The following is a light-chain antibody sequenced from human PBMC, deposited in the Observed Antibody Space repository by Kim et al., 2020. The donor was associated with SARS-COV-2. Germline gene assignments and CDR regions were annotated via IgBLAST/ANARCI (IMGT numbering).Light chain of an antibody. Sequence: EIVLTQSPGTLSLSPGERATLSCRASRTISGNYLAWYQQKPGQAPRLLIYGASSRATGIPDRFSGSGSGTDFTLTISRLEPEDFAVYYCPQYGSAPLYTFGQGNKLEI. J-gene: IGKJ2*01. V-gene: IGKV3-20*01. CDR3: PQYGSAPLYT. CDR2: GAS. CDR1: RTISGNY.